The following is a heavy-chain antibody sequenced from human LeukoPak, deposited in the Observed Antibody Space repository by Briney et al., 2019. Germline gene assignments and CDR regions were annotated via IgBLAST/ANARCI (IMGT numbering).Heavy chain of an antibody. V-gene: IGHV4-39*01. J-gene: IGHJ4*02. CDR2: IYYSGST. CDR1: GGSISSSSYY. CDR3: ARSSSSGFDY. Sequence: SETLSLTCTVSGGSISSSSYYGGWIRQPPGKGLEWIGSIYYSGSTYYNPSLKSRVTISVDTSKNQFSLKLSSVTAADTAVYYCARSSSSGFDYWGQGTLVTVSS. D-gene: IGHD6-13*01.